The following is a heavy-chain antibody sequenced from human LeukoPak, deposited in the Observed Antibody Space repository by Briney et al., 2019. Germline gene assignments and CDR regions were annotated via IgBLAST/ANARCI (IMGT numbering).Heavy chain of an antibody. CDR2: IRGDGGST. D-gene: IGHD1-1*01. CDR3: AKAYVSTTWTPWDY. CDR1: GFPLRSYV. J-gene: IGHJ4*02. V-gene: IGHV3-23*01. Sequence: AGGSLRLSCAASGFPLRSYVMSWVRQAPGKGLEWVAIIRGDGGSTYFADSVKGRFTVSRDNSKSTLYLHMSTLRVEDTAVYYCAKAYVSTTWTPWDYWGQGTLVSVSS.